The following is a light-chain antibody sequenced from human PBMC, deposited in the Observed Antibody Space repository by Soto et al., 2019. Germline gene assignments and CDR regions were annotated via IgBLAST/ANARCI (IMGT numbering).Light chain of an antibody. CDR2: DNN. CDR3: ATWDSALSAGV. Sequence: QSVLTQPPSMSAAPGQMVAISCSGTSSNIGDNSVSWYQHFPGTAPKVLIYDNNRRPPGIPDRFSGSKSGTSATLTIIGLQTGDEADYYCATWDSALSAGVFGGGTKLTVL. J-gene: IGLJ3*02. V-gene: IGLV1-51*01. CDR1: SSNIGDNS.